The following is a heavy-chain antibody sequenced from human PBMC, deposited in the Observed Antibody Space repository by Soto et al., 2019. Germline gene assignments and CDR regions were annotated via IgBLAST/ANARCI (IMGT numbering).Heavy chain of an antibody. CDR1: GFTFGNYA. CDR3: TRAESPNIAYFFDY. CDR2: IRNQTYSGAT. V-gene: IGHV3-49*04. Sequence: GGSLRLSCTASGFTFGNYAINWVRQAPGKGLEWVGLIRNQTYSGATEYAASRKGRFTISRDDSKNIAYLQMNSLKTEDSAVYYCTRAESPNIAYFFDYWGQGTLVTVSS. J-gene: IGHJ4*02.